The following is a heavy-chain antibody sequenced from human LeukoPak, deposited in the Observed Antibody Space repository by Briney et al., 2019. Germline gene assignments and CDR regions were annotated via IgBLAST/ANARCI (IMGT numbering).Heavy chain of an antibody. Sequence: PSETLSLTCTVSGGSISSGTYFWTWIRQPAGKGLEWIGRIYTSGSTNYNPSLKSRVTISVDTSKNQFSLKLSSVTAADTAVYYCARDTKEGAFDFWGQGTLVTVSS. CDR1: GGSISSGTYF. J-gene: IGHJ4*02. V-gene: IGHV4-61*02. CDR3: ARDTKEGAFDF. D-gene: IGHD3-16*01. CDR2: IYTSGST.